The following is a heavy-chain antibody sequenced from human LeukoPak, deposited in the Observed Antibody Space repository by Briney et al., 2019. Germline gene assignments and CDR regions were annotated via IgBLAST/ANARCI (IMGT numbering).Heavy chain of an antibody. V-gene: IGHV1-69*05. CDR1: GGTFSSYA. Sequence: SVKVSCKASGGTFSSYAISWVRQAPGQGLEWMGRIIPIFGTANYAQKFQGRVTITTDESTSTAYMELSSLRSEDTAVYYCAGGYDSSGYHWFDPWGQGTLVTVSS. D-gene: IGHD3-22*01. CDR2: IIPIFGTA. J-gene: IGHJ5*02. CDR3: AGGYDSSGYHWFDP.